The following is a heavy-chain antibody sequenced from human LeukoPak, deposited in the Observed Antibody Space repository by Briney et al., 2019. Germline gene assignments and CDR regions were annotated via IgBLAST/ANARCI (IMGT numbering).Heavy chain of an antibody. CDR3: AKGTSPLSPTHYFDY. CDR1: GFTFSSYA. J-gene: IGHJ4*02. V-gene: IGHV3-23*01. Sequence: GGSLRLSCAASGFTFSSYAMSWVRQAPGKGLEWVSAISGSGGSTYYADSVKGRYTISRDNSKNTLYLQMNSLRAEDTAVYYCAKGTSPLSPTHYFDYWGQGTLVTVSS. CDR2: ISGSGGST.